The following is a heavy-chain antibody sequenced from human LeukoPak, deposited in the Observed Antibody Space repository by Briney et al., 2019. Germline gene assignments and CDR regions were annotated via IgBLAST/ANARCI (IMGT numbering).Heavy chain of an antibody. D-gene: IGHD3-10*01. J-gene: IGHJ4*02. CDR2: ISGSGGST. CDR1: GFTFSSHA. V-gene: IGHV3-23*01. Sequence: GGSLRLSCAASGFTFSSHAMSWVRQAPGKGLEWVSAISGSGGSTYYADSVKGRFTISRDNSKNTLYLQMNSLRAEDTAVYYCAKVLRMVRGVIIPMFDYWGQGTLVTVSS. CDR3: AKVLRMVRGVIIPMFDY.